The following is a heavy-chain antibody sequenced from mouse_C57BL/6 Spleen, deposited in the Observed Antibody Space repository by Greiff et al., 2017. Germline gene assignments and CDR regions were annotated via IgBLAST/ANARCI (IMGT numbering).Heavy chain of an antibody. CDR3: GWLRTDFDY. Sequence: VQLQQSGPELVKPGASVKISCKASGYTFTDYYMNWVKQSHGKSLEWIGDINPNNGGTSYNQKFKGKATLTVDKSSSTAYMELRSLTSEDSAVYYCGWLRTDFDYWGQGTTLTVSS. CDR1: GYTFTDYY. D-gene: IGHD2-2*01. CDR2: INPNNGGT. J-gene: IGHJ2*01. V-gene: IGHV1-26*01.